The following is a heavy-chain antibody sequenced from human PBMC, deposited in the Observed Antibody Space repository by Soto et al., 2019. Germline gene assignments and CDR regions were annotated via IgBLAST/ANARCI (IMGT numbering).Heavy chain of an antibody. CDR2: INGGTGDT. CDR3: ARGNLLRRKLLYF. CDR1: GYSLTNFS. D-gene: IGHD3-10*01. Sequence: QVQLVQYETDVKNPGDSVRVSGRASGYSLTNFSMHWVRRAPGHRLAWMVWINGGTGDTRFSHEFKGRVAITRDTAEYTAYMELTSLRSEGTAVYYFARGNLLRRKLLYFWG. J-gene: IGHJ2*01. V-gene: IGHV1-3*01.